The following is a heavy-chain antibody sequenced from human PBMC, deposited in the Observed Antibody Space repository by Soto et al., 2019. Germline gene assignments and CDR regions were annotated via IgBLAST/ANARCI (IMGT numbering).Heavy chain of an antibody. CDR2: ISSSSSYI. J-gene: IGHJ4*02. Sequence: GGSLRLSCAASGFTFSSYSMNWVRQAPGKGLEWVSSISSSSSYIYYADSVKGRFTISRDNAKNSLYLQMNSLRAEDTAVYYCARDHGYYDSSGYQMDYWGQGTLVTVSS. V-gene: IGHV3-21*01. CDR1: GFTFSSYS. D-gene: IGHD3-22*01. CDR3: ARDHGYYDSSGYQMDY.